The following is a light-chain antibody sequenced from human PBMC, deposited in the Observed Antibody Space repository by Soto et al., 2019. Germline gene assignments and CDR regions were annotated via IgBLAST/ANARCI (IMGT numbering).Light chain of an antibody. Sequence: QSVLTQPPSVAGAPREAGTISCSGSSPNIGSNAVNWYQQVPATAPKLLIYSNDQRPSGVPDRFSASKSGTSASLAISGLQSEDEADYACATWDDRLNGPVFGGGTKVTVL. CDR2: SND. J-gene: IGLJ2*01. CDR3: ATWDDRLNGPV. V-gene: IGLV1-44*01. CDR1: SPNIGSNA.